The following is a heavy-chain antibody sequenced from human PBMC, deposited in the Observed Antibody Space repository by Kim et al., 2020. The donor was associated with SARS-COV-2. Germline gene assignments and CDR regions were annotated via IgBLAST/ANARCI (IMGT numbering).Heavy chain of an antibody. J-gene: IGHJ6*02. V-gene: IGHV3-23*01. Sequence: GGSLRLSCAASGFTFSSYAMSWVRQAPGKGLEWVSAISGSGGSTYYADSVKGRFTISRDNSKNTLYLQMNSLRAEDTAVYYCANVGLGYYYGMDVWGQGTTVTVSS. D-gene: IGHD1-26*01. CDR1: GFTFSSYA. CDR2: ISGSGGST. CDR3: ANVGLGYYYGMDV.